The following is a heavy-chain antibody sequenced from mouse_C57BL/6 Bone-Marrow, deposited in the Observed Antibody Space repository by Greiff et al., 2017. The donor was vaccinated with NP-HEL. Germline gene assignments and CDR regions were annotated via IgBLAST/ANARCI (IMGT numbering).Heavy chain of an antibody. CDR2: ILPSIGRT. CDR3: ARGLYGSSWDWYFDV. Sequence: QVHVKQSGSELRSPGSSVKLSCKDFDSEVFPIAYMSWVRQKPGHGFEWIGGILPSIGRTIYGEKFEDKATLDADTLSNTAYLELNSLTSEDSAIYYCARGLYGSSWDWYFDVWGTGTTVTVSS. J-gene: IGHJ1*03. D-gene: IGHD1-1*01. CDR1: DSEVFPIAY. V-gene: IGHV15-2*01.